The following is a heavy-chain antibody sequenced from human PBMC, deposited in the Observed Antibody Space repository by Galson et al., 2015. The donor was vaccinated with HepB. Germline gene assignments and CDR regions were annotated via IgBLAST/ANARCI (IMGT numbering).Heavy chain of an antibody. CDR3: AKEGAWRRRQSDYYFGMDV. J-gene: IGHJ6*02. CDR1: GYTFTGYD. CDR2: INPNSGGT. Sequence: SVKAACKASGYTFTGYDVHWAGQAPGQGLGWMGWINPNSGGTKYAQKFQGRVNMTRDTSISTAYMELSKLRSDDTAVYYCAKEGAWRRRQSDYYFGMDVWGQGTTVTVSS. V-gene: IGHV1-2*02.